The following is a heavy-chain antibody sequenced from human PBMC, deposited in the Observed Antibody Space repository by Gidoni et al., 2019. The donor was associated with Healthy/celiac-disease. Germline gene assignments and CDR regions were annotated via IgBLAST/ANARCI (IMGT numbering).Heavy chain of an antibody. V-gene: IGHV3-23*01. Sequence: EVQLLQSGGGLVQPGGSLRRSCAASGFTFSRYAMSWVRQAPVKGLEWVSAISGSGSSTYYADSVKGRFTSSRDNSKNTLYLQMNSLRAEDTAVYYCAKDATGTTHFYWGQGTLVTVSS. CDR2: ISGSGSST. CDR3: AKDATGTTHFY. J-gene: IGHJ4*02. D-gene: IGHD1-1*01. CDR1: GFTFSRYA.